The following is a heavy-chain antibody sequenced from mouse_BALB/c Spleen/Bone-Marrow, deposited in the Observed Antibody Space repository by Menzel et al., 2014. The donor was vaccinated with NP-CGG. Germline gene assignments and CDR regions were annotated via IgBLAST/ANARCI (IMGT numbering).Heavy chain of an antibody. CDR2: INTGGSYT. V-gene: IGHV5-9-3*01. CDR3: ARRALDYWYFDV. J-gene: IGHJ1*01. Sequence: EVNVVESGGGLVKPGGSLKLSCAASGFTFSSYDMSWVRQTPEKRLEWVAIINTGGSYTYYSDSVKGRFTISRDNAKNTLYLQMISLRSEDTAMYYCARRALDYWYFDVWGAGTTVTVSS. CDR1: GFTFSSYD.